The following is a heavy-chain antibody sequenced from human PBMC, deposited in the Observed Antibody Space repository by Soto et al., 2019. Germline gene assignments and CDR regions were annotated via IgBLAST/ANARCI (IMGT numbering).Heavy chain of an antibody. J-gene: IGHJ1*01. Sequence: EVPLVESGGGLIQPGGSLRLSCTAAGFTVSTNYMSWIRQAPGQGLEWVSVIYKSGDTYYADSVKGRFTISRDNSKSTLYLQMNSLRAEDTAVYYCARDRWDRPGWYFKDWGQGTLVTVSS. V-gene: IGHV3-53*01. CDR1: GFTVSTNY. D-gene: IGHD1-26*01. CDR3: ARDRWDRPGWYFKD. CDR2: IYKSGDT.